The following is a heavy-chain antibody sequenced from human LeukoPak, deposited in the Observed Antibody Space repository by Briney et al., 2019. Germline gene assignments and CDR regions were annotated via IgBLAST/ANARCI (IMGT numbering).Heavy chain of an antibody. CDR1: GFTFSGYG. CDR3: ARGVGRVDY. V-gene: IGHV3-33*01. J-gene: IGHJ4*02. CDR2: IWYDGSNK. Sequence: PGGPLRLSCAASGFTFSGYGMHWVRQAPGKGLEWVAVIWYDGSNKYYADSVKGRFTISRDNSKNTLYLQMNSLRAEDTAVYYCARGVGRVDYWGQGTLVTVSS.